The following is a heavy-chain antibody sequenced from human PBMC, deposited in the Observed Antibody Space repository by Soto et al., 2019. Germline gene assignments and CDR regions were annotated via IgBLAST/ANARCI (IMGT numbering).Heavy chain of an antibody. D-gene: IGHD6-13*01. Sequence: KSGPTLVNPTQTLTLTCTFSGFSLSTSGMCVSWIRQPPGKALEWLARIDWDDDKYYSTSLKTRLTISKDTSKNQVVLTMTNMDPVDTATYYCARGTPDSSSWYEGYYYMDVWGKGTTVTVSS. CDR1: GFSLSTSGMC. V-gene: IGHV2-70*11. CDR2: IDWDDDK. CDR3: ARGTPDSSSWYEGYYYMDV. J-gene: IGHJ6*03.